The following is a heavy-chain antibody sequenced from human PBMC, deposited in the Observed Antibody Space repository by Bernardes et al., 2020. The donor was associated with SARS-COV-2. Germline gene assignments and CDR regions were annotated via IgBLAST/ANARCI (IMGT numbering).Heavy chain of an antibody. CDR2: INSDGSST. D-gene: IGHD6-13*01. CDR1: GFTFSDHY. V-gene: IGHV3-74*01. CDR3: ARGGYSSPVDFGY. J-gene: IGHJ4*02. Sequence: GGSLRLSCAASGFTFSDHYMDWVRQAPGKGLVWVSRINSDGSSTSYADSVKGRFTISRDNAKNTLYLQMNSLRAEDTAVYYCARGGYSSPVDFGYWGQGTLVTVSS.